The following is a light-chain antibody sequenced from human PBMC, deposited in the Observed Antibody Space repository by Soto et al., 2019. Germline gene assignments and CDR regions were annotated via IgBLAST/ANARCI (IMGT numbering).Light chain of an antibody. V-gene: IGKV3-15*01. CDR1: QSVSSN. CDR2: GAS. Sequence: EIVMTQSAATLSVSPGEIANLSCRASQSVSSNLAWYQQKPGQAHRLLIYGASTRATGIPARFSGSGSGTDFTLTISRLEPEEFAVYYCHQYGSSPRTFGQGTRLEIK. J-gene: IGKJ5*01. CDR3: HQYGSSPRT.